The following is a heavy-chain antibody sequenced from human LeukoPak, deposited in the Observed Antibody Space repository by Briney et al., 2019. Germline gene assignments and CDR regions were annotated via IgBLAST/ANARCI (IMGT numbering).Heavy chain of an antibody. CDR3: ARAGVLWFGESKFDY. V-gene: IGHV3-7*03. CDR1: GFTFSSYW. J-gene: IGHJ4*02. D-gene: IGHD3-10*01. Sequence: GGSLRLSCAASGFTFSSYWMSWVRQAPGKGLEWVANINQDGSEKYHVDSVKGRFAISRDNAKNSLYLQMNSLRVEDTAVYYCARAGVLWFGESKFDYWGQGTLVTVSS. CDR2: INQDGSEK.